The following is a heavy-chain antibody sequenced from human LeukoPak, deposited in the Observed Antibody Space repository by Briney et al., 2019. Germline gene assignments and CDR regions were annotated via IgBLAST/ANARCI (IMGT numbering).Heavy chain of an antibody. J-gene: IGHJ4*02. Sequence: KPSETLSLTCTVSGGSISSSSYYWGWIRQPPGKGLEWIGSIYYSGSTYYNPSLKSRVTISVDTSKNQFSLKLSSVTAADTDVYYCARVKSRYSSSWYNPFDYWGQGTLVTVSS. V-gene: IGHV4-39*07. CDR3: ARVKSRYSSSWYNPFDY. CDR1: GGSISSSSYY. CDR2: IYYSGST. D-gene: IGHD6-13*01.